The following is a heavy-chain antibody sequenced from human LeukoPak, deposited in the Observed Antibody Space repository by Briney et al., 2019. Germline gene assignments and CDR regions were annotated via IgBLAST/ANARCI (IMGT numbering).Heavy chain of an antibody. J-gene: IGHJ4*02. D-gene: IGHD5-24*01. CDR1: GGSFSGYY. Sequence: PSETLSLTCAVYGGSFSGYYWSWIRQPPGKGLEWIGEINHSGSTNYNPSLKSRVTISVDTSKNQFSLKLSSVTAADTAVYYCARGRGWLQLFDYWGQGTLFTVSS. CDR3: ARGRGWLQLFDY. CDR2: INHSGST. V-gene: IGHV4-34*01.